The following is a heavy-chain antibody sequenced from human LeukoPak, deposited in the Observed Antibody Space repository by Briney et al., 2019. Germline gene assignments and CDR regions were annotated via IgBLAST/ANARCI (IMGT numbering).Heavy chain of an antibody. D-gene: IGHD2-21*01. CDR1: GFTFSGYW. Sequence: GGSLRLSCVASGFTFSGYWMHWVRQAPGKGLVWVSRINSDGSSTAYMDSVQGRFTISRDNAKNTLYLQMSSLRDEDTAVYYCARALYSAYGDYWGQGTLVTVPS. J-gene: IGHJ4*02. CDR3: ARALYSAYGDY. CDR2: INSDGSST. V-gene: IGHV3-74*01.